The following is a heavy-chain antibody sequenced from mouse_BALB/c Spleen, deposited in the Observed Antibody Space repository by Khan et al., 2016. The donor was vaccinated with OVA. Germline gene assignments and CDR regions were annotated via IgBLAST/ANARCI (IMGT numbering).Heavy chain of an antibody. V-gene: IGHV5-6*01. Sequence: EVQLVESGGDFVRPGGSLKLSCAASGFTFSTYGMSWVRQTPDKRLEWVATINTGGAYTSYPDSVKGRFTISRDNAKNTLYLQLSSLKSEDTAISYCARLAYYYNSEGFAYWGQGTLVTVSA. CDR1: GFTFSTYG. CDR3: ARLAYYYNSEGFAY. D-gene: IGHD1-1*01. J-gene: IGHJ3*01. CDR2: INTGGAYT.